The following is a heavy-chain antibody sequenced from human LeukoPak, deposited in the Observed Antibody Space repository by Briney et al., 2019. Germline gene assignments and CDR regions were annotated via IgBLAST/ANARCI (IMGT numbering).Heavy chain of an antibody. D-gene: IGHD3-22*01. CDR1: GYTFTSYG. CDR2: AVPIFGTT. V-gene: IGHV1-69*05. CDR3: ARGSTHYYDRNDY. Sequence: SVKVSCKASGYTFTSYGISWVRQAPGQGLEWMGGAVPIFGTTHYAQKFQGRVTITTDESTSTAYTELSSLRSEDTAVYYCARGSTHYYDRNDYWGQGTLVTVSS. J-gene: IGHJ4*02.